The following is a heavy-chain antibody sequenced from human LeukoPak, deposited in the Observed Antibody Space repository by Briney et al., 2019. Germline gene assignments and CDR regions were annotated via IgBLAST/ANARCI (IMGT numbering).Heavy chain of an antibody. V-gene: IGHV3-7*01. D-gene: IGHD5-18*01. CDR2: IKRDGSEK. Sequence: EGSLRLSCAASGLTFSSYWMRWVRQAPGKGLEWVANIKRDGSEKYYVDSVKGRFTISRDNAKNSLYLQMNSLRAEDTAVYYCASENKRGYSYGSPTDAFDIWGQGTMVTVSS. CDR3: ASENKRGYSYGSPTDAFDI. J-gene: IGHJ3*02. CDR1: GLTFSSYW.